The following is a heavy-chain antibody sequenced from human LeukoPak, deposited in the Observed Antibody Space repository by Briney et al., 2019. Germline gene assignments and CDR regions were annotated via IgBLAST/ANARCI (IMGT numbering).Heavy chain of an antibody. Sequence: ASVKVSCKASGGTFSSYAISWVRQAPGQGLEWMGGIIPIFGTASYAQKFQDRVSMTTDTSTSTAYMEVRSLRSDDTAVYFCARRVTTVTEGAFDIWGQGTMVTVSS. D-gene: IGHD4-17*01. CDR2: IIPIFGTA. J-gene: IGHJ3*02. V-gene: IGHV1-69*05. CDR1: GGTFSSYA. CDR3: ARRVTTVTEGAFDI.